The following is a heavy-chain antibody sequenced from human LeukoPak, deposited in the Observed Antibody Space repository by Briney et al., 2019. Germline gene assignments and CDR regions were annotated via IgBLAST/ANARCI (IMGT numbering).Heavy chain of an antibody. Sequence: PSETLSLTCTVSGGSISSGDYYWSWIRQPPGKGLEWIGYIYYSGSTYYNPSLKSRVTISVDTSKNQFSLKLSSVTAADTAVYYCARGLGGILWFGESIHNWFDPWGQGTLVTVSS. J-gene: IGHJ5*02. CDR3: ARGLGGILWFGESIHNWFDP. CDR2: IYYSGST. V-gene: IGHV4-30-4*01. CDR1: GGSISSGDYY. D-gene: IGHD3-10*01.